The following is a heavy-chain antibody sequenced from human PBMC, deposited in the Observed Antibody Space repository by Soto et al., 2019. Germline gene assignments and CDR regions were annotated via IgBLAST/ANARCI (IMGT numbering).Heavy chain of an antibody. V-gene: IGHV1-24*01. CDR3: AIPDNPNIDPGSDFFDY. CDR2: FDPEDGET. Sequence: ASVKVSCKVSGYTLTELCMHWVRQAPGKGLEWMGGFDPEDGETIYAQKFQGRVTLTEDTSTDTAHMELSSLRSEDTAVYYCAIPDNPNIDPGSDFFDYWGQGTLVTVS. D-gene: IGHD1-26*01. J-gene: IGHJ4*02. CDR1: GYTLTELC.